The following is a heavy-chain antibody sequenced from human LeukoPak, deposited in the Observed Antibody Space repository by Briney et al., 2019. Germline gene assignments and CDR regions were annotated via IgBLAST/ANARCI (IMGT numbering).Heavy chain of an antibody. Sequence: GESLKISCKGSGYSFTSYWIGWVRQMPGKGLEWIGIIYPGDSDTRYSPSFRGQVTISVDKSINTAYLQWSSLKASDTAMYYCASSPAGWLYYFDYWGQGTLVTVSS. CDR1: GYSFTSYW. V-gene: IGHV5-51*01. CDR2: IYPGDSDT. J-gene: IGHJ4*02. D-gene: IGHD5-24*01. CDR3: ASSPAGWLYYFDY.